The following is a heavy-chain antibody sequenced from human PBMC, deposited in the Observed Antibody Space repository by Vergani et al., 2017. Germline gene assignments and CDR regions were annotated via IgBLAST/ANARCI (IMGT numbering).Heavy chain of an antibody. V-gene: IGHV4-34*01. CDR3: ARMTTVTSIDY. Sequence: QVQLQQWGAGLLKPSETLSLTCAVYGGSFSGYYWSWIRQPPGKGLEWIGEINHSGSTNYNPSLKSRVTISVDTSKNQFSLKLNSVTAADTAVYYCARMTTVTSIDYWGQGTLVTVSS. D-gene: IGHD4-17*01. CDR2: INHSGST. CDR1: GGSFSGYY. J-gene: IGHJ4*02.